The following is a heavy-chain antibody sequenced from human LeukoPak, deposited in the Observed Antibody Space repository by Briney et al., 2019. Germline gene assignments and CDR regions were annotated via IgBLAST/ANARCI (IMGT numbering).Heavy chain of an antibody. J-gene: IGHJ4*02. V-gene: IGHV4-59*12. CDR3: VTYYFDSSGPKKNY. CDR1: GFTFSSYP. D-gene: IGHD3-22*01. Sequence: GSLRLSCAASGFTFSSYPMTWIRQPPGKGLEWIGYIYYSGSTNYNPSLKSRVTISVDTSKKQFSLKLSSVTAADTAVYYCVTYYFDSSGPKKNYWGQGTLVTVSS. CDR2: IYYSGST.